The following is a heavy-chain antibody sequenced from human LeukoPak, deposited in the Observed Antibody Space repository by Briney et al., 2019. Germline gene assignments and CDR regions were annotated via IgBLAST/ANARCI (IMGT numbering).Heavy chain of an antibody. V-gene: IGHV4-34*01. Sequence: KTSETLSLTCAVYGGSFSGYYWNWIRQPPGKGLEWIGEINHSGSTNYNPSLKSRVTISVDTSKNQFSLKLSSVVAADTAVYYCARGRRIRPSRGFYMDVWGKGTTVTVSS. CDR2: INHSGST. J-gene: IGHJ6*03. CDR3: ARGRRIRPSRGFYMDV. CDR1: GGSFSGYY. D-gene: IGHD3-3*02.